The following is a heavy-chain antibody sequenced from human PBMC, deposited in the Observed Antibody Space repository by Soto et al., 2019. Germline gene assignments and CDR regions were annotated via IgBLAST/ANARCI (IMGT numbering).Heavy chain of an antibody. J-gene: IGHJ4*02. CDR2: IWYDGSNK. V-gene: IGHV3-33*01. D-gene: IGHD3-3*01. Sequence: QVQLVESGGGVVQPGRSLRLSCAASGFTFSSYGMHWVRQAPGKGLEWVAVIWYDGSNKYYADSVKGRLTISRDNSKNTLYLQMNSLRAEDTAVYSCARERKSGYFDYWGQGTLVTVSS. CDR3: ARERKSGYFDY. CDR1: GFTFSSYG.